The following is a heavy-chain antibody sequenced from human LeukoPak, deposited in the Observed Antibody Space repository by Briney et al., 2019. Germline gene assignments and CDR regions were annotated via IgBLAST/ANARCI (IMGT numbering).Heavy chain of an antibody. V-gene: IGHV1-2*04. D-gene: IGHD2-2*01. Sequence: ASVKVSCKASGYTFTGYYIHWVRQAPGQGLEWKGWINPNSGGTDYAQKFQGWVTMTRDTSINTVYMELSRLKSADTAVYFCARDSTIASAMDAWGQGTTVTVSS. CDR2: INPNSGGT. CDR1: GYTFTGYY. J-gene: IGHJ6*02. CDR3: ARDSTIASAMDA.